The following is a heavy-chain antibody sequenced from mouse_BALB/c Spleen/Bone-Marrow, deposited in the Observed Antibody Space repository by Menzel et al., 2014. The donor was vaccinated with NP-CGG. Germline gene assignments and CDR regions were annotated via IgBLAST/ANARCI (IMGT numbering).Heavy chain of an antibody. Sequence: VHVKQSGTVLARPGASVKMSCKASGYSFTSYWMHWVKQRPGQGLEWIGAIYPGNSDTSYNQKFKGKAKLTAVTSPSTAYMELSSLTNEDSAVYYCTREGGQFAYWGQGTLVTVSA. V-gene: IGHV1-5*01. J-gene: IGHJ3*01. CDR3: TREGGQFAY. CDR1: GYSFTSYW. D-gene: IGHD3-3*01. CDR2: IYPGNSDT.